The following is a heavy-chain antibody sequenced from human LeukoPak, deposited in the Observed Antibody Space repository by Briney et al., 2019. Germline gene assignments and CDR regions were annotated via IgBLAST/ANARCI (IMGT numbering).Heavy chain of an antibody. V-gene: IGHV1-69*13. CDR1: GGTFSSCA. D-gene: IGHD3-22*01. Sequence: SVKVSCKASGGTFSSCAISWVRQAPGQGLEWMGGIIPIFGTANYAQKFQGRVTITADESTSTAYMELSSLRSEDTAVYYCARDYYDSSGYAPLDHDAFDIWGQGTMVTVSS. J-gene: IGHJ3*02. CDR3: ARDYYDSSGYAPLDHDAFDI. CDR2: IIPIFGTA.